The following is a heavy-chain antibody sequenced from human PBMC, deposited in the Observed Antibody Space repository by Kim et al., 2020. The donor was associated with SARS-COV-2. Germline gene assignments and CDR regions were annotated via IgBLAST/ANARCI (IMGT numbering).Heavy chain of an antibody. CDR1: GFTFSSYA. CDR3: ARGMKQLVPPPVDF. Sequence: GGSLRLSCAASGFTFSSYAMHWVRQAPGKGLEWVAVISYDGSNKYYADSVKGRFTISRDNSKNTLYLQMNSLRAEDTAAYYCARGMKQLVPPPVDFWGQG. CDR2: ISYDGSNK. J-gene: IGHJ4*02. D-gene: IGHD6-13*01. V-gene: IGHV3-30*04.